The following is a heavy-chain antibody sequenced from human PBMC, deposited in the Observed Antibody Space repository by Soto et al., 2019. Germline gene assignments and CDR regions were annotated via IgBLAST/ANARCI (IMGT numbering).Heavy chain of an antibody. CDR3: ASGDSSSPLEYYYYYYGMDV. V-gene: IGHV1-69*13. J-gene: IGHJ6*02. CDR1: GGTFSSYA. D-gene: IGHD6-6*01. Sequence: SVKVSCKASGGTFSSYAISWVRQAPGQGLEWMGGIIPIFGTANYAQKFQGRVTITADESTSTAYMELSSLRSEDTAVYYCASGDSSSPLEYYYYYYGMDVCGQGTTVTVSS. CDR2: IIPIFGTA.